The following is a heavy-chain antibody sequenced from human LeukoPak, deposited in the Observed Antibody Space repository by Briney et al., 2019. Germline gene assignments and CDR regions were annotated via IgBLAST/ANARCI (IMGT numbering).Heavy chain of an antibody. CDR2: ISSSGSTI. J-gene: IGHJ4*02. CDR3: ARNPSCGGDCYSLDY. CDR1: GFTFSDYY. D-gene: IGHD2-21*02. Sequence: EPGGSLRLSCAASGFTFSDYYMSWIRQAPGKGLEWVSYISSSGSTIYYADSVKGRFTISRDNAKNTLYLQMNSLRAEDTAVYYCARNPSCGGDCYSLDYWGQGTLVTVSS. V-gene: IGHV3-11*04.